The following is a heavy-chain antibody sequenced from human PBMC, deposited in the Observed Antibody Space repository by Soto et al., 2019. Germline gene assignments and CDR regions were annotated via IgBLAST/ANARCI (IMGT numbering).Heavy chain of an antibody. CDR3: ATRVTRYYYMDV. CDR2: INHSGST. V-gene: IGHV4-34*01. J-gene: IGHJ6*03. CDR1: GGSFSDYY. D-gene: IGHD3-16*01. Sequence: PSETLSLTCAVYGGSFSDYYWTWIRQPPGKELEWIGEINHSGSTNYNPSLKSRVTISMDTSRNQFSLKLSSVTAADTAVYYCATRVTRYYYMDVWGKGTPVTVSS.